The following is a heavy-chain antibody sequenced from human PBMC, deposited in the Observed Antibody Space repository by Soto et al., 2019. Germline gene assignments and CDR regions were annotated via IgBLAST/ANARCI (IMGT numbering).Heavy chain of an antibody. J-gene: IGHJ3*01. Sequence: GGSLRLSCAASGFTFDDYAMHWVRQAPGKGLEWVSGISWNSGSIGYADSVKGRFTISRDNAKNSLYLQMNSLRAEDTALYYCAKDRKPYYYDAFADWGQGTMVTVSS. CDR1: GFTFDDYA. V-gene: IGHV3-9*01. CDR2: ISWNSGSI. D-gene: IGHD3-22*01. CDR3: AKDRKPYYYDAFAD.